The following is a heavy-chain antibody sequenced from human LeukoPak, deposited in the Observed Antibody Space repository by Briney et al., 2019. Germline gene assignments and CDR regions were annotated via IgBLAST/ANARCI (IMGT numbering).Heavy chain of an antibody. CDR1: GFTFSYTW. CDR3: TTHNYYDSSGYYSY. V-gene: IGHV3-15*01. D-gene: IGHD3-22*01. Sequence: GGSLRLSCAVSGFTFSYTWMNWVRQAPGKGLEWVGRIKSKTDGGTTDYAAPVKGRFTISRDDSKNTLYLQMNSLKTEDTAVYYCTTHNYYDSSGYYSYWGQGTLVTVSS. J-gene: IGHJ4*02. CDR2: IKSKTDGGTT.